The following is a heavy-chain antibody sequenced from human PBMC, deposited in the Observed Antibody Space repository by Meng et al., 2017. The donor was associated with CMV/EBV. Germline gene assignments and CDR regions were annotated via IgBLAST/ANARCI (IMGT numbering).Heavy chain of an antibody. CDR1: GFTFSGSA. D-gene: IGHD3-9*01. Sequence: LSLTCAASGFTFSGSAMHWVRQASGKGLEWVGRTRSKANSYATAYAASVKGRFTISRDDSKNTAYLQMNSLKTEDTAVYYCTNLNYDTWGQGTLVTVSS. CDR2: TRSKANSYAT. CDR3: TNLNYDT. V-gene: IGHV3-73*01. J-gene: IGHJ4*02.